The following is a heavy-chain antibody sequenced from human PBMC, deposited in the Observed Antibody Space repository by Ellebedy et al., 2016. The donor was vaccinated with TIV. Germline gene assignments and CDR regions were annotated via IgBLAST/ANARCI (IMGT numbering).Heavy chain of an antibody. Sequence: AASVKVSCKTSGYTFTSYGVRWVRQAPGQGLEWMGWISGLNGKTKYARTVPGRVTLTTDTAARTVYMELTSLRSDDAAVYYCARDNTVGGTNWFDPWGQGTLVIVSS. V-gene: IGHV1-18*01. D-gene: IGHD6-19*01. CDR2: ISGLNGKT. CDR1: GYTFTSYG. J-gene: IGHJ5*02. CDR3: ARDNTVGGTNWFDP.